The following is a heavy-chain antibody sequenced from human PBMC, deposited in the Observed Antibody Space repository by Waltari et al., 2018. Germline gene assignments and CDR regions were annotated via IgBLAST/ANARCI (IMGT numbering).Heavy chain of an antibody. V-gene: IGHV3-23*01. J-gene: IGHJ4*02. CDR1: GFTFRNYA. CDR3: AKGRGIVVVTALDY. Sequence: EVKLLESGGGLVQPGGSLRLSCAASGFTFRNYAMRWVRQAPGKGLEWVSSISGRGGSTYYADSVKGRFTISRDNSKNTLYLQMNSLRAEDTAVYYCAKGRGIVVVTALDYWGQGTLVTVSS. D-gene: IGHD2-21*02. CDR2: ISGRGGST.